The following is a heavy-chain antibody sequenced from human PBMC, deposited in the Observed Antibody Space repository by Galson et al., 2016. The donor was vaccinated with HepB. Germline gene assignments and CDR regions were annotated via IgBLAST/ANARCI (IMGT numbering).Heavy chain of an antibody. D-gene: IGHD3-10*01. V-gene: IGHV3-7*03. CDR2: IKYDGNEK. J-gene: IGHJ4*02. CDR1: GFSFSIYW. CDR3: ARFARRGSFYYDSETYGPFDY. Sequence: SLRLSCAASGFSFSIYWMSWVRQAPGKGLEWVANIKYDGNEKYFVDSVEGRFTISRDNAENSLYLQMNSLRAEDTAMYYCARFARRGSFYYDSETYGPFDYWGQGTLVTVSS.